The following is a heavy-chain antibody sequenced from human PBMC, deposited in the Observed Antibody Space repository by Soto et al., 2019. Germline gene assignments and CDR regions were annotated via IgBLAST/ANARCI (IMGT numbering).Heavy chain of an antibody. CDR1: RGTYDSYS. J-gene: IGHJ6*02. Sequence: PAKLSCEASRGTYDSYSRQSLRQATGQRLEWMGWINAGNGNTKYSQKFQGRVTITRDTSASTAYMELSSLRSEDTAVYYCARSYPLLSSCMDVWGQATTVTVSS. V-gene: IGHV1-3*01. D-gene: IGHD2-2*01. CDR2: INAGNGNT. CDR3: ARSYPLLSSCMDV.